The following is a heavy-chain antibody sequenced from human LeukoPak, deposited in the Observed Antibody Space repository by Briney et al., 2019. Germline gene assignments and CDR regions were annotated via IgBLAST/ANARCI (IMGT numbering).Heavy chain of an antibody. CDR1: GFTFSSYA. CDR3: AREFGHSRRYFDY. CDR2: ISGSGGST. Sequence: GGSLRLSCAASGFTFSSYAMSWVRQAPGKGLEWVSAISGSGGSTYYADSVKGRFTISRDNSKNTLYLQMNYLETEDTAVYYCAREFGHSRRYFDYWGQGALVTVSS. V-gene: IGHV3-23*01. J-gene: IGHJ4*02. D-gene: IGHD3-10*01.